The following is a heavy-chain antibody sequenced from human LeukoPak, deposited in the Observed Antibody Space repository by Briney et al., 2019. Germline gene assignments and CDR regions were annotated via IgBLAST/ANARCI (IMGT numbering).Heavy chain of an antibody. D-gene: IGHD4-17*01. CDR2: IYCSGST. J-gene: IGHJ4*02. CDR3: ARGSTVTFDY. CDR1: GGSISNKY. V-gene: IGHV4-59*01. Sequence: SETLSLTCTVSGGSISNKYLSWIRQPPGKGLEWVAYIYCSGSTNYNPSLESRATILVDTSKNQFSLKLSSVTAADTAVYYCARGSTVTFDYWGQGTLVTVSS.